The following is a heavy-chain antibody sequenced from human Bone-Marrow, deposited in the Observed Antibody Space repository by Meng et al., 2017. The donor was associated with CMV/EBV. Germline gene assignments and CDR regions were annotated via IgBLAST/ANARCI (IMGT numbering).Heavy chain of an antibody. J-gene: IGHJ4*02. D-gene: IGHD3-3*01. V-gene: IGHV3-30*04. CDR3: ARDPTHFGVVIDY. CDR2: ISYDGSNK. CDR1: GFTCSSYA. Sequence: GESLKISCAASGFTCSSYAMHWVRKAPGKGLEWVAVISYDGSNKYYADSVKGRFTISRDNSKNTLYLQMNRLRAEDTAVYYCARDPTHFGVVIDYWGQGTMVTVSS.